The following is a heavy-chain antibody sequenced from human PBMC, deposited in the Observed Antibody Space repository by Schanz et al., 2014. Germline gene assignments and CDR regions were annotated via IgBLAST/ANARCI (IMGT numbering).Heavy chain of an antibody. CDR2: MIGSGSSV. J-gene: IGHJ4*02. CDR3: MAMGRNTSHYFDH. CDR1: GFTFSIYG. Sequence: EVQLLESGGGLVQPGGSLRLSCAASGFTFSIYGMSWVRQAPGKGLEWVSRMIGSGSSVFYADSVKGRFTISRDNAKNLLYLQMNGLRAEDTAVYYCMAMGRNTSHYFDHWGQGTLVTVSS. V-gene: IGHV3-23*01. D-gene: IGHD1-1*01.